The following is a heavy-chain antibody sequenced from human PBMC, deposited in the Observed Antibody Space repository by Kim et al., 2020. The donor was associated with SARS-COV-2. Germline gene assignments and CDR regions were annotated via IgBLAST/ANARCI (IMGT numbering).Heavy chain of an antibody. V-gene: IGHV4-38-2*02. CDR1: GYSISSGYY. CDR2: IYNSGST. D-gene: IGHD3-9*01. CDR3: ARVIQDDILTGYFDY. Sequence: SETLSLTCTVSGYSISSGYYWGWIRQPPGKGLEWIGIIYNSGSTYYNPSLKSRVTISVDTSKNQFSLKLSSVTAADTALYYCARVIQDDILTGYFDYWGQ. J-gene: IGHJ4*02.